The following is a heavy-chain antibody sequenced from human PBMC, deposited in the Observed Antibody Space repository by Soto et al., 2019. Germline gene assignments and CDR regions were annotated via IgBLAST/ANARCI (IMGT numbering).Heavy chain of an antibody. J-gene: IGHJ4*02. D-gene: IGHD6-6*01. CDR2: IYDTASA. CDR3: ARASSSSSAADH. V-gene: IGHV4-31*03. CDR1: GESISSGGYY. Sequence: QVQLQESGPGLVKASQTLSLICNVSGESISSGGYYWSWIRHHPGKGLEWIGYIYDTASAYYNPSRKSRVTISMDTAKNHSAMTLSSVTAADTAVYYCARASSSSSAADHWGQGTLITVSS.